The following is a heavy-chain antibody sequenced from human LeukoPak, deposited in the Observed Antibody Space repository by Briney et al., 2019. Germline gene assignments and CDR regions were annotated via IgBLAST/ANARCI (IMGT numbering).Heavy chain of an antibody. Sequence: RGESLKISCKSSGYSFTNNWIGWVRQMPGKGLEWMGIIYPSDSDTKYSPSFQGQVTISADKSINTAYLQWSSLKASDTAMYYCARHKRSLPYDFWGQGTLVTVSS. D-gene: IGHD3-3*01. CDR3: ARHKRSLPYDF. V-gene: IGHV5-51*01. CDR1: GYSFTNNW. J-gene: IGHJ4*02. CDR2: IYPSDSDT.